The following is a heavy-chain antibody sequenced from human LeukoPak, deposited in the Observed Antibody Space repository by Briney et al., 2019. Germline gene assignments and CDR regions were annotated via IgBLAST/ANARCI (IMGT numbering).Heavy chain of an antibody. CDR3: VKGIAMSGIADGLDI. J-gene: IGHJ3*02. V-gene: IGHV3-23*01. D-gene: IGHD3-10*01. CDR2: ISASVSRA. Sequence: GGSLRLSCAASGFTFSSYAMNWVRQAPGKGLEWVSVISASVSRAYYADSVKGRVTISRDNSKNTLYLQMNSLRAEDTAVYYCVKGIAMSGIADGLDIWGQGTMVTVSS. CDR1: GFTFSSYA.